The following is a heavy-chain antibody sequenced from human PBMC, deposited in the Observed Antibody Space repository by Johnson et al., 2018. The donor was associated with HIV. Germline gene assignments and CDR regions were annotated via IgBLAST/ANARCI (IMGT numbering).Heavy chain of an antibody. J-gene: IGHJ3*02. CDR2: ISGYCGCT. CDR1: VFTFDDHR. D-gene: IGHD3-22*01. V-gene: IGHV3-20*04. Sequence: VQLVESGGGVVRPGGSLSLSCAASVFTFDDHRTNWVLQSPVKGLVWSSGISGYCGCTGDADFVKGRFTISRDNAKNSLYLQMNSLRAEDTALYFCAGGQPYYDTEKGEAFEIWGQGTMVTVSS. CDR3: AGGQPYYDTEKGEAFEI.